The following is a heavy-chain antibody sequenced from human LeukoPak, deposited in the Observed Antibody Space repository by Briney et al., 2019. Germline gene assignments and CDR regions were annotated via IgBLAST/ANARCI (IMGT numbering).Heavy chain of an antibody. J-gene: IGHJ3*02. CDR2: ISYDGSNK. CDR3: AKEDGYTSNGAFDI. V-gene: IGHV3-30*18. D-gene: IGHD5-24*01. CDR1: GFTFSSSA. Sequence: GGSLRLSCAASGFTFSSSAMSWVRQAPGKGLEWVAVISYDGSNKYYADSVKGRFTISRDNSKNTLYLQMNSLRAEDTAVYYCAKEDGYTSNGAFDIWGQGTMVTVSS.